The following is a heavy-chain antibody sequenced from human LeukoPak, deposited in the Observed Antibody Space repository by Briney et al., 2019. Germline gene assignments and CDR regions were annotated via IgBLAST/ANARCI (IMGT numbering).Heavy chain of an antibody. CDR3: AREAPPNYDSSGLYYYYGMDV. CDR1: GFSFSDYW. V-gene: IGHV3-48*04. D-gene: IGHD3-22*01. J-gene: IGHJ6*02. Sequence: PGGSLRLSCAASGFSFSDYWMSWARQAPGKGLEWVSYISSSSSTIYYADSVKGRFTISRDNAKNSLYPQMNSLRAEDTAVYYCAREAPPNYDSSGLYYYYGMDVWGQGTTVTVSS. CDR2: ISSSSSTI.